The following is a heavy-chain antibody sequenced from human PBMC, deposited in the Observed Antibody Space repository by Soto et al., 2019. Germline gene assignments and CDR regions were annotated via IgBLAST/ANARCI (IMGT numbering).Heavy chain of an antibody. J-gene: IGHJ4*02. CDR1: GGTFSTFG. V-gene: IGHV1-69*13. D-gene: IGHD3-16*01. CDR3: ARTAPMDAGDKYYYDF. Sequence: SVKVSCKTSGGTFSTFGISWVRQAPGQGLEWMGGIIPFFGTAEYSQKFEDRITITADESTNTVYMDLRSLTSEDTAIYYCARTAPMDAGDKYYYDFWGQGALVTAPQ. CDR2: IIPFFGTA.